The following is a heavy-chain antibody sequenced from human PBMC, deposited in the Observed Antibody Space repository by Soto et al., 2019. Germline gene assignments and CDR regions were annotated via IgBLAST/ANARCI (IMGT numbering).Heavy chain of an antibody. CDR1: GDSISNAAYY. V-gene: IGHV4-39*07. CDR3: ARGGCGVVFDGDENPFDI. D-gene: IGHD3-3*01. Sequence: PSETLSLTCTVSGDSISNAAYYWGWIRQPPGKGLEWIGSIHNSGSTYFNPSLKSRVTISVDKSRNQFSLKLTSVTAADTAVYYCARGGCGVVFDGDENPFDIWGQGTMVTVSS. J-gene: IGHJ3*02. CDR2: IHNSGST.